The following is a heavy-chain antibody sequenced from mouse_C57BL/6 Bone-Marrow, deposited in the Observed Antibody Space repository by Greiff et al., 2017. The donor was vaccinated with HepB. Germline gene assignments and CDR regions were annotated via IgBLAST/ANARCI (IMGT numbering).Heavy chain of an antibody. CDR2: IDPSDSYT. J-gene: IGHJ3*01. CDR3: ARSGEFAY. Sequence: VQLQQPGAELVKPGASVKLSCKASGYTFTSYWMQWVKQRPGQGLEWIGEIDPSDSYTNYNQKFKGKATLTVDTSSSTAYMQLSSLTSEDSAVYYCARSGEFAYWGQGTLVTVSA. CDR1: GYTFTSYW. V-gene: IGHV1-50*01.